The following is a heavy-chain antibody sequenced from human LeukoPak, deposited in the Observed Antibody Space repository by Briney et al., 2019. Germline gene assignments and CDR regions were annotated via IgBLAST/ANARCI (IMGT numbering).Heavy chain of an antibody. V-gene: IGHV3-23*01. Sequence: QSGGSLRLSCAASGFTFSSYAMSWVRQAPGKGLEWVSAISGSGGSTYYADSVKGRFTISRDNSKNTLYLQMNSLRAEDTAVYYCAKGSKGDDYFDYWGQGTLVTVSS. J-gene: IGHJ4*02. CDR2: ISGSGGST. D-gene: IGHD2-21*01. CDR1: GFTFSSYA. CDR3: AKGSKGDDYFDY.